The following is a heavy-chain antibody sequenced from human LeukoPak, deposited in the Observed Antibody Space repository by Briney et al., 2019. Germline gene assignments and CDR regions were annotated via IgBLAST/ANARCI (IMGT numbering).Heavy chain of an antibody. CDR3: AKTYCSTTSCPINY. CDR1: GFTFNNYA. J-gene: IGHJ4*02. V-gene: IGHV3-23*01. CDR2: ISGSGGST. Sequence: PGGSLRLSYAASGFTFNNYAMSWVRQAPGKGLEWVSTISGSGGSTYYADSVKGRFTISRDNSQNTLYLQMTSLRAEDTAVYYCAKTYCSTTSCPINYWGQGTLVTVSS. D-gene: IGHD2-2*01.